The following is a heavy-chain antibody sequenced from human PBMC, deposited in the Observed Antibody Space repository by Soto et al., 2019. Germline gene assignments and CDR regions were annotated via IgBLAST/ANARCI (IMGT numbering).Heavy chain of an antibody. CDR2: IYYSGST. J-gene: IGHJ6*02. V-gene: IGHV4-39*01. D-gene: IGHD5-18*01. CDR1: GGSISSSSYY. CDR3: ARRHTWIGYSYEGEEEYYYYGMDV. Sequence: SETLSLTCTVSGGSISSSSYYWGWIRQPPGKGLEWIGSIYYSGSTYYNPSLKSRVTISVDTSKNQFSLKLSSVTAADTAVYYCARRHTWIGYSYEGEEEYYYYGMDVWGQGTTVTVSS.